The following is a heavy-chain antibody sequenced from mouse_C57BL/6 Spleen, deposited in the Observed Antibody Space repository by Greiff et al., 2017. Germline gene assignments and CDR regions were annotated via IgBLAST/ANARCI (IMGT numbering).Heavy chain of an antibody. V-gene: IGHV1-55*01. D-gene: IGHD2-3*01. CDR3: ARSYYDGYPFDY. CDR1: GYTFTSYW. Sequence: QVQLQQPGAELVKPGASVKMSCKASGYTFTSYWITWVKQRPGQGLEWIGDIYPVSGSTNYNEKFKSKATLTVDTSSSTAYMQLSSLTSEDSAVYYCARSYYDGYPFDYWGQGTTLTVSS. J-gene: IGHJ2*01. CDR2: IYPVSGST.